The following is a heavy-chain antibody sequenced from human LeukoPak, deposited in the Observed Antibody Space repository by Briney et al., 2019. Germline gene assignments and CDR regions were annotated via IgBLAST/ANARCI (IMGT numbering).Heavy chain of an antibody. V-gene: IGHV3-53*01. Sequence: GWSLPLSCAASGFTVSSNYMSWVRQAPGTGLEWVSVIYSGGSTYYPHSLKGRLTISSDNSKNPQDLQMNDLTAEDTAVYYCGRAVVRDAYYYYYMDVWGKGPRVSVSS. J-gene: IGHJ6*03. CDR3: GRAVVRDAYYYYYMDV. D-gene: IGHD2-15*01. CDR2: IYSGGST. CDR1: GFTVSSNY.